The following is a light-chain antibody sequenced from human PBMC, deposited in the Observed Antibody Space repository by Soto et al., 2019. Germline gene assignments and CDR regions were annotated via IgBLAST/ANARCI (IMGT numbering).Light chain of an antibody. CDR3: QQYDTSPLT. CDR1: QSVSSSY. V-gene: IGKV3-20*01. Sequence: DIVLTQSPGTLSLSPGERATLSCRASQSVSSSYLAWYQQKPGQAPRLLIYGPSNSATGIPDRFSGSGSATDLTLTISRLEHEDSTAYYCQQYDTSPLTFVGGTKA. J-gene: IGKJ4*01. CDR2: GPS.